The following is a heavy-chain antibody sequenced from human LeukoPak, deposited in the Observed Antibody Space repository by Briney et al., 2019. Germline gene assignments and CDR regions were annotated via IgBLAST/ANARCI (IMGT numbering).Heavy chain of an antibody. CDR1: GFTFSNYW. D-gene: IGHD3-22*01. J-gene: IGHJ4*02. CDR2: IKQDGSEK. Sequence: PGGSLRLSCAASGFTFSNYWMHWVRQAPGKGLEWVANIKQDGSEKYYVDSVKGRFTISRDNAKNSLYLQMNSLRAEDTAVYYCARAYYDSSGYYYVYFDYWGQGTLVTVSS. CDR3: ARAYYDSSGYYYVYFDY. V-gene: IGHV3-7*01.